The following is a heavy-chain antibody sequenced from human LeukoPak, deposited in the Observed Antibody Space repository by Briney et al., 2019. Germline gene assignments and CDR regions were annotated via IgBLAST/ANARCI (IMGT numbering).Heavy chain of an antibody. Sequence: GGSLRLSCAGSGFTFSTYIMTWVRQAPGKGLEWLSYISSSGGIIHYADSVKGRFTISRDNAKNSLYLQMNSLRDEDTAVYYCARVPDGQITGWGQGTMVTVSS. V-gene: IGHV3-48*02. CDR3: ARVPDGQITG. CDR1: GFTFSTYI. D-gene: IGHD5-24*01. CDR2: ISSSGGII. J-gene: IGHJ4*02.